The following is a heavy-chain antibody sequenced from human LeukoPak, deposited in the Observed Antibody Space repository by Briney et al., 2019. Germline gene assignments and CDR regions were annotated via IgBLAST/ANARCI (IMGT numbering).Heavy chain of an antibody. D-gene: IGHD3-10*01. V-gene: IGHV3-9*01. CDR2: ITWNTGQI. CDR3: AKGRSLKQWQTHSGAEYFEY. CDR1: GVSFDDYA. Sequence: PGGSLRLSCAASGVSFDDYAMYWVRQAPGKGLEWVSGITWNTGQIEYADSVRGRFTISRDNAKKSLYLQMSSLRSEDTALYFCAKGRSLKQWQTHSGAEYFEYWGQGALVTVSS. J-gene: IGHJ4*02.